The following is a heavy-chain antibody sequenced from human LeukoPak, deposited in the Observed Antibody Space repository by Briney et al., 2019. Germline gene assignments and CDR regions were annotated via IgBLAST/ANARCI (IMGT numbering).Heavy chain of an antibody. Sequence: GGSLRLSCAASGFTFSDYYMSWIRQAPGTGLEWVSYISSDSAYTNYADSLRGRFTISRDNAKNSLYLQMNSLRAEDTAVYYCARDLRGYTGYNYYDYWGQGTLVTVSS. CDR3: ARDLRGYTGYNYYDY. CDR2: ISSDSAYT. J-gene: IGHJ4*02. V-gene: IGHV3-11*06. CDR1: GFTFSDYY. D-gene: IGHD5-12*01.